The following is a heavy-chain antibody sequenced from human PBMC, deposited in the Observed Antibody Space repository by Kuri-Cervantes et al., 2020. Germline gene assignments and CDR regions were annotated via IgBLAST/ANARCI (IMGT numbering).Heavy chain of an antibody. Sequence: SETLSLTCAVYGGSFSGYYWSWIRQPPGKGLEWIGEIYHSGTTNYNPSLKSRVTISVDKSKNQFSLRLNSVTAADTAIYYCVRHTYIQMCYFQTWGQGALVTVSS. D-gene: IGHD5-18*01. CDR1: GGSFSGYY. CDR2: IYHSGTT. V-gene: IGHV4-34*01. CDR3: VRHTYIQMCYFQT. J-gene: IGHJ1*01.